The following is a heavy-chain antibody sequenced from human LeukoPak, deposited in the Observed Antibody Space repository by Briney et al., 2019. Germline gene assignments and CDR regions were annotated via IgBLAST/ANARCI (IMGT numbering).Heavy chain of an antibody. J-gene: IGHJ4*02. CDR1: GFTFDDYA. D-gene: IGHD1-26*01. CDR3: AKGRSYYGSFDY. Sequence: GGSLRLSCAASGFTFDDYAMHWVRQAPGKGLEWVSGISWNSGSIGYADSVKGRFTISRDNAKNSLYLQTNSLRADDTALYYCAKGRSYYGSFDYWGQGTLVTVSS. CDR2: ISWNSGSI. V-gene: IGHV3-9*01.